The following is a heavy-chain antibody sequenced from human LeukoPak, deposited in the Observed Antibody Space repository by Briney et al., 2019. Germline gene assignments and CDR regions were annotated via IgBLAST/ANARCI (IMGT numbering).Heavy chain of an antibody. CDR1: GFTFSDYY. V-gene: IGHV3-11*01. Sequence: GGSLRLSCAASGFTFSDYYMSWIRLAPGKGLEWVSYISSSDNTISYADSVKGRFTISRDNVKNSLYLQMNSLRAEDTAVYYCARSRRDGDYLFNAFDIWGQGTMVTVSS. CDR2: ISSSDNTI. J-gene: IGHJ3*02. CDR3: ARSRRDGDYLFNAFDI. D-gene: IGHD4-17*01.